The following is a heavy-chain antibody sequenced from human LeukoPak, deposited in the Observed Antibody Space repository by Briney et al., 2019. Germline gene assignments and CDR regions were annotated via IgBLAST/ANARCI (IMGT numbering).Heavy chain of an antibody. CDR1: GYSFTSYW. Sequence: GESLKISCKGSGYSFTSYWIGWVRQMPGKGLEWMGIIYPGDSDTRYSPSFQGQVTISADKSISTAYLQWSSLKASDTAMYYCARHEPPGYSSSWYGFDYWGQGTLVTVSS. CDR3: ARHEPPGYSSSWYGFDY. CDR2: IYPGDSDT. J-gene: IGHJ4*02. D-gene: IGHD6-13*01. V-gene: IGHV5-51*01.